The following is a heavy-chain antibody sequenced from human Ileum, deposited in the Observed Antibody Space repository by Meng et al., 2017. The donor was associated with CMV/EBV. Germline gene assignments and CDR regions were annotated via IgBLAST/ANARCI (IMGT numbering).Heavy chain of an antibody. V-gene: IGHV4-4*07. CDR2: INAGGST. CDR1: GCSISTYY. CDR3: AREENTVNQFEY. Sequence: QVHRRGSGPGRVKPSETLSRTWAGAGCSISTYYWTWVRQPAGKGLEWIGRINAGGSTNDNPSLKSRVTMSVDTSKNQFSLKVTSVTAADTAVYYCAREENTVNQFEYWGQGTLVTVSS. D-gene: IGHD4-17*01. J-gene: IGHJ4*02.